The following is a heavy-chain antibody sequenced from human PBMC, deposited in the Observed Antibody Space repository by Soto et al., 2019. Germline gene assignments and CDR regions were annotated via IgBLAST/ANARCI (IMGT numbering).Heavy chain of an antibody. CDR3: ESDMHTYVEYSSYTDY. D-gene: IGHD6-6*01. J-gene: IGHJ4*02. CDR2: ISGGGGST. CDR1: GFSFSTYA. Sequence: EVQLLESGGGLEQPGGSLRLSCAASGFSFSTYAMSWVRQAPGKGLEWVSSISGGGGSTYYADSVKGRFTTSRDNSKNTVFLQMNSLRVEDTAMYYCESDMHTYVEYSSYTDYWGQGTLVTVSS. V-gene: IGHV3-23*01.